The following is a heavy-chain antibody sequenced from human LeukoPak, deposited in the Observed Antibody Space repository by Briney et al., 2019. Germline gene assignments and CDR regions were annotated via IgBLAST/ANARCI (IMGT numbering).Heavy chain of an antibody. D-gene: IGHD3-3*01. J-gene: IGHJ3*02. Sequence: SETLSLTCTVSGGSISSYYWSWIRQPPGKGLEWIGYIYYSGSTNYNPSLKSRVTISVDASKNQFSLKLSSVTAADTAVYYCARDHGVYDFWSGYVVDAFDIWGQGTMVTVSS. CDR3: ARDHGVYDFWSGYVVDAFDI. CDR2: IYYSGST. CDR1: GGSISSYY. V-gene: IGHV4-59*01.